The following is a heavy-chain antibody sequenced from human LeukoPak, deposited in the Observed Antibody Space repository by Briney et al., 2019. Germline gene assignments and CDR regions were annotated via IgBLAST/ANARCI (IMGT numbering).Heavy chain of an antibody. D-gene: IGHD1-26*01. CDR1: GYTLTSSH. CDR3: ARDRGGSYSIDY. V-gene: IGHV1-46*01. J-gene: IGHJ4*02. Sequence: GASVKVSCKASGYTLTSSHAHWVRQAPGQGLEWMGIINCGDGYTNYAQKFQGRVSVTSDTSTSTIYMELSSLRAEDTAIYYCARDRGGSYSIDYWGQGTLVTVSS. CDR2: INCGDGYT.